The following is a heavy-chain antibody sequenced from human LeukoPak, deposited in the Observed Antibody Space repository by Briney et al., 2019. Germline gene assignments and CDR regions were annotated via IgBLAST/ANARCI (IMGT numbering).Heavy chain of an antibody. CDR1: GYNFTSYY. V-gene: IGHV5-51*01. D-gene: IGHD3-16*01. CDR2: IYPGDSDT. CDR3: ARTAFGRVDYYYMDV. Sequence: GESLKISCKGSGYNFTSYYIGWVRQMPGKGLEWMGIIYPGDSDTTYSPSFQGQVTISADKSISTAYLQWSSLKASDTAMYYCARTAFGRVDYYYMDVWGKGTTVTISS. J-gene: IGHJ6*03.